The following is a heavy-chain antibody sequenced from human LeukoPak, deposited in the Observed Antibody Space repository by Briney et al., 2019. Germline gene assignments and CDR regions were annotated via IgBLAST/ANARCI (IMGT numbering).Heavy chain of an antibody. V-gene: IGHV3-13*01. CDR1: GFTFSSYD. CDR2: IGTAGDT. D-gene: IGHD1-1*01. CDR3: ARALVGLERKRSYYYYGMDV. J-gene: IGHJ6*02. Sequence: GGSLRLSCAASGFTFSSYDMHWVRQATGKGLEWVSAIGTAGDTYYPASVKGRFTISRENAKNSLYLQMNSLRAGDTAVYYCARALVGLERKRSYYYYGMDVWGQGTTVTVSS.